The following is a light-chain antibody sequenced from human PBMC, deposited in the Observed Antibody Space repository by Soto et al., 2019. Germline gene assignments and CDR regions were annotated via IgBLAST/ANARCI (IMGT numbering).Light chain of an antibody. Sequence: DIPLTQSPSSLSASVGDRVTITCRSSQNINTYLNWYQQRPGEPPKLLIYHASSLKSGVPSRFSGSASGTAFTLTISSLQPEDFGTYYCQRSSRRPPVGGGTKLDIK. V-gene: IGKV1-39*01. J-gene: IGKJ4*01. CDR2: HAS. CDR1: QNINTY. CDR3: QRSSRRPP.